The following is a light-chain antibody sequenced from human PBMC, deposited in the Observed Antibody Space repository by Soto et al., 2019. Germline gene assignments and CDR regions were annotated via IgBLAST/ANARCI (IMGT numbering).Light chain of an antibody. J-gene: IGLJ1*01. CDR1: NNDVGGYNY. Sequence: QSALTQPRSVSGSPGQSVTISCTGTNNDVGGYNYVSWYQQHPGKAPKLMIYDVTKRPSGVPDRFSGSKSGNTASLTISGLQGEDEADYYCCSYAGTYTYVFGIGTKLPVL. V-gene: IGLV2-11*01. CDR2: DVT. CDR3: CSYAGTYTYV.